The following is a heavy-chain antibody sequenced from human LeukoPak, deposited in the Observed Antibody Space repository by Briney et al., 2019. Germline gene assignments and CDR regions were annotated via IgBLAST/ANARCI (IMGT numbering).Heavy chain of an antibody. CDR1: GFTFSSYA. Sequence: GGSLRLSCAASGFTFSSYAMSWVRQAPGEGLEWVSAIRDSGSSTHYADSVKGRFTTSRDNSKNTLFLQMNSLRAEDTAIYYCAKYGPQDSGSSHFDYWGQGALVTVSS. D-gene: IGHD1-26*01. V-gene: IGHV3-23*01. CDR2: IRDSGSST. CDR3: AKYGPQDSGSSHFDY. J-gene: IGHJ4*02.